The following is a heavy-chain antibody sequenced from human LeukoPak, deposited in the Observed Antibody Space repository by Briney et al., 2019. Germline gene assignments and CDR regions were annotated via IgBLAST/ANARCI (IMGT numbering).Heavy chain of an antibody. J-gene: IGHJ4*02. D-gene: IGHD3-3*01. Sequence: GGSLRLSCAVSGFTFSTYWMSWVRQAPGKGLEWVANIKQDGSEKFYADSVKGRFTISRDNAKNSLYLQMNSLSAEDTAVYYCARGLDFWSGPNFDYWGQGTLVTVSS. CDR3: ARGLDFWSGPNFDY. CDR2: IKQDGSEK. CDR1: GFTFSTYW. V-gene: IGHV3-7*03.